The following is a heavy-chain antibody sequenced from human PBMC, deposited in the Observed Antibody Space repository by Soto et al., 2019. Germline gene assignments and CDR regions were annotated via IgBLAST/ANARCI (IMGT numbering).Heavy chain of an antibody. J-gene: IGHJ4*02. CDR3: AGGPGDYSSSWYGHY. D-gene: IGHD6-13*01. CDR1: GGTFRSYG. Sequence: QVQLGQSGAEVKKPGCSVKVSCKSSGGTFRSYGISSVRQASGQGLERMGGIIPIFGTANYAQKFQGRVTITADESTSTAYMELSSLRSEDTAVYYCAGGPGDYSSSWYGHYWGQGTLVTVSS. CDR2: IIPIFGTA. V-gene: IGHV1-69*01.